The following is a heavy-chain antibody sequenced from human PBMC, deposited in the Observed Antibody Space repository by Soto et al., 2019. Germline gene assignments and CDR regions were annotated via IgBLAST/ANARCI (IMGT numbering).Heavy chain of an antibody. J-gene: IGHJ4*02. Sequence: SQTLSLTCTVSVGSISSYNLCWIRQPPGKGLEWIGYIYYSGSTNYNPSLKSRVTISVDTSKNQFSLKLSSVTAADTAVYYCARRWGTTFDYWGKGTLVTVS. V-gene: IGHV4-59*08. CDR1: VGSISSYN. CDR2: IYYSGST. D-gene: IGHD3-16*01. CDR3: ARRWGTTFDY.